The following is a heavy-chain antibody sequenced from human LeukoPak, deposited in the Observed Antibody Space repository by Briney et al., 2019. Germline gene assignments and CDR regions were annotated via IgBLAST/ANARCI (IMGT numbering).Heavy chain of an antibody. CDR3: ARGSIAAANFDF. CDR1: GCTFSSYG. Sequence: GGSLRLSCAASGCTFSSYGMHWVRQAPGKGLEWVAKINQDGSQKYYVDSLKGRFTISRDNAKNSLFLQMYSLRAEDTAVYYCARGSIAAANFDFWGQGSLVTVSS. J-gene: IGHJ4*02. D-gene: IGHD6-13*01. V-gene: IGHV3-7*01. CDR2: INQDGSQK.